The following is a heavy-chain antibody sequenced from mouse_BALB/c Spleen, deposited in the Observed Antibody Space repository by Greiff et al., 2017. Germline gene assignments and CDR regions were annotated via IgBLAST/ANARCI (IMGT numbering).Heavy chain of an antibody. V-gene: IGHV1-9*01. J-gene: IGHJ3*01. CDR3: ARGEGYDDWFAY. Sequence: VQLQQSGAELMKPGASVKISCKATGYTFSSYWIEWVKQRPGHGLEWIGEILPGSGSTNYNEKFKGKATFTADTSSNTAYMQLSSLTSEDSAVYYCARGEGYDDWFAYWGQGTLVTVAA. D-gene: IGHD2-2*01. CDR2: ILPGSGST. CDR1: GYTFSSYW.